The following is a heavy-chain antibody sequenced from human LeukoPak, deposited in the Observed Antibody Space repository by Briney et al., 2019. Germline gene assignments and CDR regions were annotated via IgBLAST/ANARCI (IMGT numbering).Heavy chain of an antibody. Sequence: ASVKVSCKASGYTFTGYYMHWVRQAPGQGLEWMGWINPNSGGTNYAQKFQGRVTMTRDTSISTAYMELSGLRSDDTAVYYCASGDYVWGSYRLSDYWGQGTLVTVSS. CDR3: ASGDYVWGSYRLSDY. CDR2: INPNSGGT. J-gene: IGHJ4*02. D-gene: IGHD3-16*02. CDR1: GYTFTGYY. V-gene: IGHV1-2*02.